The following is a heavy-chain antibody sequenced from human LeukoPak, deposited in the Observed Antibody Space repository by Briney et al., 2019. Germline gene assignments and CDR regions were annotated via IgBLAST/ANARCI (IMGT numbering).Heavy chain of an antibody. CDR3: ARGRRPPPKSIAVAGKNAFDI. CDR2: IYYSGST. Sequence: SETLSLTCNVSGGSISSYYWSWIRQPPGKGLEWIGYIYYSGSTNYNPSLKSRVTISVDTSKNQFSLKLSSVTAADTAVYYCARGRRPPPKSIAVAGKNAFDIWGQGTMVTVSS. J-gene: IGHJ3*02. CDR1: GGSISSYY. D-gene: IGHD6-19*01. V-gene: IGHV4-59*12.